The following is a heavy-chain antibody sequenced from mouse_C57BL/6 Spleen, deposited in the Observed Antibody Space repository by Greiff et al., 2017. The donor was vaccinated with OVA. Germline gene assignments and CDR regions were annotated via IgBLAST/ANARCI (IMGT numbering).Heavy chain of an antibody. D-gene: IGHD1-1*01. CDR2: IYPGDGDT. V-gene: IGHV1-82*01. CDR3: ARITTVGYFDV. CDR1: GYAFSSSW. J-gene: IGHJ1*03. Sequence: VQLKESGPELVKPGASVKISCKASGYAFSSSWMNWVKQRPGKGLEWIGRIYPGDGDTNYNGKFKGKATLTADKSSSTAYMQLSSLTSEDSAVYFCARITTVGYFDVWGTGTTVTVSS.